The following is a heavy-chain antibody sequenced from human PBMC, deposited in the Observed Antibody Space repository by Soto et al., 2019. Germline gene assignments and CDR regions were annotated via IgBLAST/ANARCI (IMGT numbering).Heavy chain of an antibody. D-gene: IGHD6-13*01. J-gene: IGHJ4*02. V-gene: IGHV3-23*01. CDR1: GFTFSSYA. CDR3: AKDPHYLIATAGGLYFDY. Sequence: GGSLRLSCAASGFTFSSYAMSWVRQAPGKGLEWVSAISGSGGSTYYADSVKGRFTISRDNSKNTLYLQMNSLRAEDTAVYYCAKDPHYLIATAGGLYFDYWGQGTLVTVSS. CDR2: ISGSGGST.